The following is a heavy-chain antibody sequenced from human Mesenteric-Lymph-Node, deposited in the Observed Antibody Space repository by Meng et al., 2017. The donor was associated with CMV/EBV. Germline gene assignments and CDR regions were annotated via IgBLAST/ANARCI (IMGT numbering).Heavy chain of an antibody. J-gene: IGHJ4*02. V-gene: IGHV3-11*01. CDR2: ISSSGSTI. Sequence: GESLKISCAASGFTFSDYYMSWIRQAPGKGLEWVSYISSSGSTIYYADSVKGRFTISRDNAKNSLYLQMNSLRAEDTAVYYCAKDSYSGSPHWGQGTLVTVSS. CDR1: GFTFSDYY. CDR3: AKDSYSGSPH. D-gene: IGHD1-26*01.